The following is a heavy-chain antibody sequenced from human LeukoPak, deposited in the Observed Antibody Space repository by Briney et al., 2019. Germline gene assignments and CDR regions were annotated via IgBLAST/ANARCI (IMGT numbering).Heavy chain of an antibody. V-gene: IGHV4-39*07. CDR2: ISYSGST. D-gene: IGHD6-19*01. CDR1: GGSISSSNYY. J-gene: IGHJ5*02. CDR3: ARRGMMWLFRTINWFDP. Sequence: PSETLSLTCTVSGGSISSSNYYWGWIRQPPGKGLEWIGYISYSGSTYYNPSLKSRVTISVDTSKNQFSLKLSSVTAADTAVYYCARRGMMWLFRTINWFDPWGQGTLVTVSS.